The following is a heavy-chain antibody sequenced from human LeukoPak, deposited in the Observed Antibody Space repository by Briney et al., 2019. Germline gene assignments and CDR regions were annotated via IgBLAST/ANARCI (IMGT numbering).Heavy chain of an antibody. Sequence: ASVKVSCKASGYTFTSYYMHWVRQAPGQGLEWMGIINPSGGSTSYAQKFQERVTITRDISTSTAYMELSSLRSEDTAVYYCAADPYDFWSGYYPQFDYWGQGTLVTVSS. J-gene: IGHJ4*02. D-gene: IGHD3-3*01. CDR2: INPSGGST. CDR1: GYTFTSYY. CDR3: AADPYDFWSGYYPQFDY. V-gene: IGHV1-46*01.